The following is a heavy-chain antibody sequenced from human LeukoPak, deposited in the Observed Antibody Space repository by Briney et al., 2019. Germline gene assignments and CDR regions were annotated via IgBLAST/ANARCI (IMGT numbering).Heavy chain of an antibody. V-gene: IGHV4-34*01. CDR2: INHSGST. CDR3: ARADYNSPFDY. J-gene: IGHJ4*02. CDR1: GGSFSGYY. D-gene: IGHD4-11*01. Sequence: SETLSLTCAVYGGSFSGYYWSWIRQPPGKGLEWIGEINHSGSTNYNPSLKSRVTISVDTSKNQFSLKLSSVTAADTAVYYCARADYNSPFDYWGQGTLVTVSS.